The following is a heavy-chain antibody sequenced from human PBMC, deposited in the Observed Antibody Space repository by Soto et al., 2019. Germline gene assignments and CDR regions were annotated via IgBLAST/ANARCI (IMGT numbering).Heavy chain of an antibody. CDR2: ISTYNGNT. CDR1: GYSFTTYG. Sequence: QVQLVQSRAEVKKPGASVKVSCKASGYSFTTYGVTWVRQAPGQGLEWMGWISTYNGNTNYTQKLQGRLTMTTDTSTSTAYMELRSLRYDDKAVYYCARSHAVTTRALYWGQGTLVTGSS. V-gene: IGHV1-18*01. J-gene: IGHJ1*01. D-gene: IGHD4-17*01. CDR3: ARSHAVTTRALY.